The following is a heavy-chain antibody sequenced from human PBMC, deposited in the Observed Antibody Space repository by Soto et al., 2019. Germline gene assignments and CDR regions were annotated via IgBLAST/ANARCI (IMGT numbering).Heavy chain of an antibody. Sequence: SETLSLTCTVSGDSISSSYWSWIRQPPGKGLEWIGYIYFTGNTNYNPSLKSRVTISLDTPNNQFSLKLSSVTAADTAVYYCATDCSGGSCYLGGPWGQGILVTAPQ. J-gene: IGHJ5*02. V-gene: IGHV4-59*01. CDR1: GDSISSSY. CDR2: IYFTGNT. D-gene: IGHD2-15*01. CDR3: ATDCSGGSCYLGGP.